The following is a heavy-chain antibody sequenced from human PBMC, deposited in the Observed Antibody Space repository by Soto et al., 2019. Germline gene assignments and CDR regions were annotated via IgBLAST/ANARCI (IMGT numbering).Heavy chain of an antibody. V-gene: IGHV1-2*02. CDR2: INPKSGGT. CDR1: GYTFTVYY. J-gene: IGHJ4*01. CDR3: ARDLAKGGGSAGFDY. Sequence: ASVKVSCKASGYTFTVYYMHWVRQAPGQGLEWMGWINPKSGGTMYPQKFQGRVTMTWDTSISTAYMALTRQRSDDTAVYYCARDLAKGGGSAGFDYWGQGTLVTVSS. D-gene: IGHD1-26*01.